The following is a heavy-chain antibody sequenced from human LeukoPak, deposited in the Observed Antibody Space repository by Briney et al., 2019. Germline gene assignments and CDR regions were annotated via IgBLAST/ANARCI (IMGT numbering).Heavy chain of an antibody. CDR3: ATSTVWGTWHN. J-gene: IGHJ4*02. CDR2: IYNSGTT. V-gene: IGHV4-59*01. D-gene: IGHD3-16*01. Sequence: KPGGSLRLSCAVSGLTFRSARMSWIRQPPGKGLEWIGYIYNSGTTNYNPSLKSRVTISIDTSKNQFFLKLNSVTAADTAVYYCATSTVWGTWHNWGQGTLVTVSS. CDR1: GLTFRSAR.